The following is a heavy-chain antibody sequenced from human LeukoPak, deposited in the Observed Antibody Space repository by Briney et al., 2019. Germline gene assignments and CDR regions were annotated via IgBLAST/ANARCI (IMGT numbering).Heavy chain of an antibody. CDR3: ARVRDYYDSSGYYLGGDYYFDY. V-gene: IGHV4-59*01. CDR2: IYYSGNT. J-gene: IGHJ4*02. Sequence: SETLSLTRTVSGGSISSYYWSRIRQPPGKGLEWIGYIYYSGNTNYNPSLKSRVTISVDTSKNQFSLKLSSVTAADTAVYYCARVRDYYDSSGYYLGGDYYFDYWGQGTLVTVSS. CDR1: GGSISSYY. D-gene: IGHD3-22*01.